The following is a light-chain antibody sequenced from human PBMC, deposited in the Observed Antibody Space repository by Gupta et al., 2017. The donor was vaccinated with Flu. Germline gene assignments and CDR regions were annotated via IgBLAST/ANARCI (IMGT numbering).Light chain of an antibody. CDR2: RND. CDR1: SSNIGSNY. CDR3: AAWDDSLSAWV. V-gene: IGLV1-47*01. J-gene: IGLJ3*02. Sequence: QSVLTQPPSASGTPGQRVTISCSGSSSNIGSNYVYWYQQFPGTAPKLLIYRNDQRPSGVSDRFSGSKSGNSASLAISGLRSEDEADYYCAAWDDSLSAWVFGGGTKLTVL.